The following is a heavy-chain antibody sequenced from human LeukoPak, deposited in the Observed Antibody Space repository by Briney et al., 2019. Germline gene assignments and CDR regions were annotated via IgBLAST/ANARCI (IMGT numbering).Heavy chain of an antibody. CDR1: GFTFSTYT. CDR2: ISTSSTYI. J-gene: IGHJ4*02. V-gene: IGHV3-21*04. Sequence: PGGSLRLSCEASGFTFSTYTMNWVRQAPGKGLEWVSSISTSSTYIYYADSVKGRFTISRDNSKNTLYLQMNSLRAEDTAVYYCAKDQPTRPIDWGQGTLVTVSS. CDR3: AKDQPTRPID.